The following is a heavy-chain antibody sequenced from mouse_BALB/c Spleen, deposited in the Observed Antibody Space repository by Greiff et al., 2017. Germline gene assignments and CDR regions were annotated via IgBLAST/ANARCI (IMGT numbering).Heavy chain of an antibody. D-gene: IGHD1-3*01. Sequence: DLVKPGASVKLSCKASGYTFTSYWINWIKQRPGQGLEWIGRIAPGSGSTYYNEMFKGKATLTVDTSSSTAYIQLSSLSSEDSAVYFCARSSGYYFDYWGQGTTLTVSS. CDR3: ARSSGYYFDY. J-gene: IGHJ2*01. CDR1: GYTFTSYW. CDR2: IAPGSGST. V-gene: IGHV1S41*01.